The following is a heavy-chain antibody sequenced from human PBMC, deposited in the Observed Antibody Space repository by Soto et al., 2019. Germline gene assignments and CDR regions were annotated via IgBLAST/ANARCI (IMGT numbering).Heavy chain of an antibody. CDR3: ASTQRLQSYYYMDV. Sequence: SETLSLTCTVSGGSISTYYWSWIRQPPGKGLEWIGYIYYSGSTNYNPSLKSRVTISVDTSKNQFSLKLSSVTAADTAVYYCASTQRLQSYYYMDVWGKGTTVTVSS. V-gene: IGHV4-59*08. D-gene: IGHD4-4*01. CDR2: IYYSGST. J-gene: IGHJ6*03. CDR1: GGSISTYY.